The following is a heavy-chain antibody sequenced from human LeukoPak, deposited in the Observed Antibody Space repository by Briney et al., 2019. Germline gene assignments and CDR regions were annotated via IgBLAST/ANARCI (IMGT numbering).Heavy chain of an antibody. CDR1: GFSFNSYP. D-gene: IGHD3-10*01. CDR3: ARPDDSESFYRANHY. V-gene: IGHV3-30*04. J-gene: IGHJ4*02. Sequence: GGSLRLSCAASGFSFNSYPMHWVRQAPGKGLEWVAVISNDGNNKYYADSVKGRFTISKDNSNNTLSLQMNGLRVEDTAVYYCARPDDSESFYRANHYWGRGTLVTVS. CDR2: ISNDGNNK.